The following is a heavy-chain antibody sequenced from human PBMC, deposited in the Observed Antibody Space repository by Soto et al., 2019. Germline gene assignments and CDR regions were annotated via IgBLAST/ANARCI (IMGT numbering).Heavy chain of an antibody. V-gene: IGHV1-69*13. CDR3: ASTSGSRLRLDWFDP. D-gene: IGHD3-10*01. J-gene: IGHJ5*02. CDR1: GGTFSSYA. CDR2: IIPIFGTA. Sequence: SVKVSCKASGGTFSSYAISWVRQAPGQGLEWMGGIIPIFGTANYAQKFQGRVTITADESTSTAYMELSSLRSEDTAVYYCASTSGSRLRLDWFDPWGQGALVTVSS.